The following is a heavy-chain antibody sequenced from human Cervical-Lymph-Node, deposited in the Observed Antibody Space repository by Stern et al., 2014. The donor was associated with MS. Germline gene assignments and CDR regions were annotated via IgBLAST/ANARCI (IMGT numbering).Heavy chain of an antibody. CDR2: IIPIFGTA. J-gene: IGHJ4*02. Sequence: VQLVQSGAEVKKPGSSVKVSCKASGGTFSSYAISWVRQAPGQGLEWMGGIIPIFGTANYAQKFQGRVTITADESTSTAYMELSSLRSEDTAVYYCASDLYSSGWPSLGYWGQGTLVTVSS. V-gene: IGHV1-69*01. D-gene: IGHD6-19*01. CDR3: ASDLYSSGWPSLGY. CDR1: GGTFSSYA.